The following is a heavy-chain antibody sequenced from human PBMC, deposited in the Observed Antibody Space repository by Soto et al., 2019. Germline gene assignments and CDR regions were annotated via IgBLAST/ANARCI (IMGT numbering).Heavy chain of an antibody. D-gene: IGHD3-9*01. CDR2: ISAYNGNT. CDR3: AVAGGGDILTGPLDY. CDR1: GYTFTSYG. J-gene: IGHJ4*02. Sequence: QVQLVQSGAEVKKPGASVKVSCKASGYTFTSYGISWVRQAPGQGLEWMGWISAYNGNTNYAQKLQGRVTMTTDTSTSTADMERRSLRSDDTAVYYCAVAGGGDILTGPLDYWGQGTLVTVSS. V-gene: IGHV1-18*01.